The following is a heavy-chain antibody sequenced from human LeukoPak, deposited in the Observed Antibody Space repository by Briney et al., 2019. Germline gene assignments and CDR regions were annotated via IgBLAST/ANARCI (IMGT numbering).Heavy chain of an antibody. D-gene: IGHD3-22*01. V-gene: IGHV4-39*01. Sequence: PGGSLRLSCAASGFTFSSYWGWIRQPPGKGLEWIGSFYYTGSTYHNPSLKSRVTISVDTSKNQFSLNLTSVTAADTAVYYCARPMGGYHYFDPWGQGTLVTVSS. CDR2: FYYTGST. CDR1: GFTFSSY. CDR3: ARPMGGYHYFDP. J-gene: IGHJ5*02.